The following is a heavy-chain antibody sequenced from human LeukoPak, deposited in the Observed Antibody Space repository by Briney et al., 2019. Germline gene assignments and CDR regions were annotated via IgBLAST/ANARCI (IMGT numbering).Heavy chain of an antibody. D-gene: IGHD7-27*01. J-gene: IGHJ6*03. V-gene: IGHV1-2*02. CDR2: INPNSGGT. CDR1: GYTFTGYY. Sequence: ASVKVSCKASGYTFTGYYMHWVRQAPGQGLEWMGWINPNSGGTNYAQKFQGRVTMTRDTASSTAYMELSRLRSDDTAVYYCARTGRYYYYMDVWGKGTTVTVSS. CDR3: ARTGRYYYYMDV.